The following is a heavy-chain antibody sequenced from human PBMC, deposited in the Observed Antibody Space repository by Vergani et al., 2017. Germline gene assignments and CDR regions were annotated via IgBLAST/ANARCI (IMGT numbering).Heavy chain of an antibody. Sequence: QVQLQESGPGLVKPSETLSLTCTVSGGSISSHYWSWIRQPPGKGLEWIGYIYYSGSTNYNPSLKSRVTISVDTSKNQFSLKLSSVTAADTAVYYCARVDYDCWSAGYGMDVWGQGTTVTVSS. CDR1: GGSISSHY. CDR2: IYYSGST. V-gene: IGHV4-59*11. CDR3: ARVDYDCWSAGYGMDV. J-gene: IGHJ6*02. D-gene: IGHD3-3*01.